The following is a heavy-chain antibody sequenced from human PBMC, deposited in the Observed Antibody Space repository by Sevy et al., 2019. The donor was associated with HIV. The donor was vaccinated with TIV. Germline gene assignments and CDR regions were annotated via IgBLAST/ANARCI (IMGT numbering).Heavy chain of an antibody. D-gene: IGHD2-2*01. CDR2: ISYDGSNK. Sequence: GGSLRLSCAASGFTFSSYAMHWVRQAPGKGLEWEAVISYDGSNKYYADSVKGRFTISRDNSKNTLYLQMNSLRAEDTAVYYCARVTRYCSSTSCYHYYYYGMDVWGQGTTVTVSS. CDR3: ARVTRYCSSTSCYHYYYYGMDV. CDR1: GFTFSSYA. J-gene: IGHJ6*02. V-gene: IGHV3-30-3*01.